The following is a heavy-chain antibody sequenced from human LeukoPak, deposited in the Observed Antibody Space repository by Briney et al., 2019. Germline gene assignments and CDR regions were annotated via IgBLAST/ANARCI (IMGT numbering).Heavy chain of an antibody. CDR3: ARAEIGVVDY. J-gene: IGHJ4*02. D-gene: IGHD2-21*01. CDR2: ISGRST. CDR1: GFPFSNYA. V-gene: IGHV3-23*01. Sequence: GGSLRLSCAASGFPFSNYALTWVRQAPGKGLEWVSSISGRSTYYADSVKGRFSISRDNAKNSLYLQMNSLRAEDTAVYYCARAEIGVVDYWGQGTLVTVSS.